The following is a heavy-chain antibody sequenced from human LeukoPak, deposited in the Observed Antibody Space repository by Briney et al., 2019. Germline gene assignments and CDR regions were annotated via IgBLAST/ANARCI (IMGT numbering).Heavy chain of an antibody. V-gene: IGHV4-38-2*01. J-gene: IGHJ4*02. CDR2: IHRSGNT. CDR1: GYSISSGYY. Sequence: SETLSLTCAVSGYSISSGYYWGWIRQPPGEGLERIGSIHRSGNTYYNPSLKSRLTISIDTSKNQFFLKLSSVTAADTAVYYCARAAFDYWGQGTLVTVSS. CDR3: ARAAFDY.